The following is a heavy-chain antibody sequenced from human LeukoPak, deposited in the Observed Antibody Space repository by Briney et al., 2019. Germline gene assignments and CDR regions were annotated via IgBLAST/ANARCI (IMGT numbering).Heavy chain of an antibody. Sequence: SGTLSLTCTVSGDSISSYYWSWIRQPPGKGPEWIGYIYYSGSTNYNPSLKSRVTISVDTSKNQFSLKLSSVTAADTAVYYCARGGGLGYCSSTSCYAFDYWGQGTLVTVSS. V-gene: IGHV4-59*01. CDR2: IYYSGST. CDR3: ARGGGLGYCSSTSCYAFDY. J-gene: IGHJ4*02. D-gene: IGHD2-2*01. CDR1: GDSISSYY.